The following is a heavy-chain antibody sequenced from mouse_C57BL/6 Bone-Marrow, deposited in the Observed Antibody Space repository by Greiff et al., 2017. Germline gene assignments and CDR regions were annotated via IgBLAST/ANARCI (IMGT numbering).Heavy chain of an antibody. Sequence: DVKLVESGGDLVKPGGSLKLSCAASGFTFSSYGMSWVRQTPDKRLAWVATISSGGSYTYYPDSVKGRFTISRDNAKNTLYLQMSSLKSEDTAMYYCARHLYYGNYGFYAMDYWGQGTSVTVSS. CDR2: ISSGGSYT. CDR1: GFTFSSYG. D-gene: IGHD2-1*01. CDR3: ARHLYYGNYGFYAMDY. J-gene: IGHJ4*01. V-gene: IGHV5-6*02.